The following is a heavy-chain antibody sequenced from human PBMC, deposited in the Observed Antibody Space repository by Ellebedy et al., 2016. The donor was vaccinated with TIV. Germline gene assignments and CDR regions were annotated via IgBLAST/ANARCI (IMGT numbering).Heavy chain of an antibody. J-gene: IGHJ4*02. V-gene: IGHV3-23*01. CDR3: AKSPLGSCSGAICYQLDY. Sequence: GESLKISCAASGFTFRTYAMSWVRQAPGRGLEWVAAISGRDTGTYHADPVKGRFTISRDNSKNTLYLQMNSLRVEDTAVYYCAKSPLGSCSGAICYQLDYWGQGTLVAVSS. CDR2: ISGRDTGT. CDR1: GFTFRTYA. D-gene: IGHD2-15*01.